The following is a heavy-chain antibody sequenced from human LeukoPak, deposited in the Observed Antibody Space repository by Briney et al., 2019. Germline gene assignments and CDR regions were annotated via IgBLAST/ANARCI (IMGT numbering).Heavy chain of an antibody. Sequence: GGSLRLSCAASRFTFSRFAMSWVRQAPGKGLEWVSGISGSGDSTYYADSVKGRFTISRDNSKNTLYLQMNGLRAEDTAVYYCATYRRGYHDSSESYYFDYWGQGTLVTVSS. CDR1: RFTFSRFA. J-gene: IGHJ4*02. CDR2: ISGSGDST. V-gene: IGHV3-23*01. CDR3: ATYRRGYHDSSESYYFDY. D-gene: IGHD3-22*01.